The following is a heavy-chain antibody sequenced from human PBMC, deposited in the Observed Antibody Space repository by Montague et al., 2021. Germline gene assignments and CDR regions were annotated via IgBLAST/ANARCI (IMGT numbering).Heavy chain of an antibody. J-gene: IGHJ4*03. V-gene: IGHV4-59*01. Sequence: SETLSLTCTVAGAYMSNYNWFWIRQPPGKGLEWIGYIAHTENTNYNPSLKSRVTMSVDTSKKQFSLRLSFVTAADTAVYYCASWMDWGQGKQVTVSS. CDR3: ASWMD. CDR1: GAYMSNYN. CDR2: IAHTENT. D-gene: IGHD2-2*03.